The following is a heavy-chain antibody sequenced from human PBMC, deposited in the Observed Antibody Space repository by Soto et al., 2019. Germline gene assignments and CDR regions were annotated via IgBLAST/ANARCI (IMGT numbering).Heavy chain of an antibody. Sequence: QVQLQESGPGLVKPSQTLSLTCTVSGGSISTGGYYWSWIRQHPGKGLESIGYIYNSATTYYNPSLKSRVTLSVDTSKNQFSLKLSSVTVADTAVYYCARDPAPWGQGALVTVSS. V-gene: IGHV4-31*03. J-gene: IGHJ5*02. CDR1: GGSISTGGYY. CDR3: ARDPAP. CDR2: IYNSATT.